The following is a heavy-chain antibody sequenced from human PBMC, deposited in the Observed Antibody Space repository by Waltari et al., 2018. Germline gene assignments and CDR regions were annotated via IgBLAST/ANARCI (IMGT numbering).Heavy chain of an antibody. V-gene: IGHV3-15*01. CDR1: GFTFSNAW. CDR3: TTELYYYDSSGYTLLDAFDI. J-gene: IGHJ3*02. Sequence: EVQLVESGGGLVKPGGSLRLSCAASGFTFSNAWMSWVRQAPGKGLEWVGRIKSKTDGGTTDYAAPVKGRFTISRDDSKNTLYLQMNSLKTEDTAVYYCTTELYYYDSSGYTLLDAFDIWGQGTMVTVSS. CDR2: IKSKTDGGTT. D-gene: IGHD3-22*01.